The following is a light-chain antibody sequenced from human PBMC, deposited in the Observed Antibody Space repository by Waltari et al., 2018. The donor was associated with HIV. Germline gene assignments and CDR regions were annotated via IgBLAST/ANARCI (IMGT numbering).Light chain of an antibody. CDR1: RSVRSNY. V-gene: IGKV3-20*01. Sequence: EIVLTQSPGTLSLSPGERATLSCRASRSVRSNYLAWYQHKPGQAPRLLIYGISSRATGIPDRVSGSGSGTDFTLTISGLEPEDFALYYCQQYGGSPRTFGQGTRVEIK. CDR2: GIS. CDR3: QQYGGSPRT. J-gene: IGKJ1*01.